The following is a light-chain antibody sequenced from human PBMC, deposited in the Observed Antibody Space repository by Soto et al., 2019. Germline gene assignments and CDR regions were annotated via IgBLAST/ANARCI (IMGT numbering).Light chain of an antibody. V-gene: IGLV2-14*01. CDR1: SSDVGGYNY. CDR3: LSYTTSSTLV. Sequence: QSALTQPASVSGSPGQSITISCSGTSSDVGGYNYVSWYQQHPGKAPKVIIYEVSNRPSGVSSRFSGSKSGNTASLTIPGLQAEDEADYYCLSYTTSSTLVFGGGTKLTVL. CDR2: EVS. J-gene: IGLJ3*02.